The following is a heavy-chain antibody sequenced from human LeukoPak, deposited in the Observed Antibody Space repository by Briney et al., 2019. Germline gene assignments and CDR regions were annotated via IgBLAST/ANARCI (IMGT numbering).Heavy chain of an antibody. J-gene: IGHJ2*01. CDR1: GGSISSSSYY. Sequence: SETLSPTCTVSGGSISSSSYYWGWIRQPPGKGLEWIGSIYYSGSTYYNPSLKSRVTISVDTSKNQFSLKLSSVTAADTAVYYCASRVVVITTRYGYSDLWGRGTLVTVSS. D-gene: IGHD3-22*01. CDR2: IYYSGST. CDR3: ASRVVVITTRYGYSDL. V-gene: IGHV4-39*01.